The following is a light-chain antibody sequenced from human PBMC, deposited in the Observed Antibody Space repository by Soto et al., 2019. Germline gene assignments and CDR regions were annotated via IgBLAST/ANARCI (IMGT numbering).Light chain of an antibody. V-gene: IGLV2-14*01. CDR3: GTWDNSLSAV. CDR1: SSDFGVYNY. CDR2: AVS. J-gene: IGLJ2*01. Sequence: QSALTQPASVSGSPGQSITISCTGTSSDFGVYNYVSWYQLHPGKAPKLMIYAVSVRTSGVSNRFSGSKSGNTASLGITGLQTGDEADYYCGTWDNSLSAVFGGGTKLTVL.